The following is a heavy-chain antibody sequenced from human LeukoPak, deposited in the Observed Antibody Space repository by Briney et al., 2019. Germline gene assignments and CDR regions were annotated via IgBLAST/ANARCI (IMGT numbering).Heavy chain of an antibody. CDR1: GYSISSGYD. J-gene: IGHJ5*02. V-gene: IGHV4-38-2*02. Sequence: SETLSLTCTVSGYSISSGYDWGWIRQPPGKGLEWIGSIYQSGSTYYNPSLKSRVTISVDTSKNQFSLKLSSVTAADTAVYYCARVEGYCDSPNCYGWFDPWGQGTLVTVSS. D-gene: IGHD2-2*01. CDR3: ARVEGYCDSPNCYGWFDP. CDR2: IYQSGST.